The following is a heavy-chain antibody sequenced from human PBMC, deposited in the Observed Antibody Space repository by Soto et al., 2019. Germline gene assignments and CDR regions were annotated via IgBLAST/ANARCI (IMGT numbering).Heavy chain of an antibody. J-gene: IGHJ6*01. CDR1: GFTFNHYA. V-gene: IGHV3-23*01. CDR2: VSGRGGST. Sequence: LRLSFTASGFTFNHYAMSWVRQAPGKGLEWVSAVSGRGGSTKYADSVKGRFIISRDNSNSTLYLQMDSLRGEDTAVYYCAKDSTVTTSLYFYYYGFDVWGQGTTVTVSS. CDR3: AKDSTVTTSLYFYYYGFDV. D-gene: IGHD4-17*01.